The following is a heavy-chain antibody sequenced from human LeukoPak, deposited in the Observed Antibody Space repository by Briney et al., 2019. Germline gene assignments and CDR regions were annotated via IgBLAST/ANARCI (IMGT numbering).Heavy chain of an antibody. CDR3: ARGAKQWLNYYYYYGMDV. CDR1: GYTFTSYD. Sequence: ASVKVSCKASGYTFTSYDINWVRQATGQGLEWMGWMNPNSGNTGYAQKFQGRVTMTRNTSISTAYMELSSLRSEDTAVYYCARGAKQWLNYYYYYGMDVWGQGTTVTVSS. CDR2: MNPNSGNT. V-gene: IGHV1-8*01. D-gene: IGHD6-19*01. J-gene: IGHJ6*02.